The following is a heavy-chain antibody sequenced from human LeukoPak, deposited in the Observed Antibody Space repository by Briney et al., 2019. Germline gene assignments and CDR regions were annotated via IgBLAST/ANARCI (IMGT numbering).Heavy chain of an antibody. CDR1: GFTFQDHG. J-gene: IGHJ4*02. V-gene: IGHV3-20*04. CDR3: AREEGPYFDC. CDR2: LNWNGDNR. Sequence: GGSLRLSCAASGFTFQDHGMSWVRQAPGKGLEWVSALNWNGDNRGYADSVKGRFTISRDNAKKSLYLQTNSLTAEDTAYYYCAREEGPYFDCWGQGTLVTVSS.